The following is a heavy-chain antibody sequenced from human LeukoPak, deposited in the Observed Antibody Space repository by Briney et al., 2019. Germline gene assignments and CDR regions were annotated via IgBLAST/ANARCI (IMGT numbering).Heavy chain of an antibody. CDR3: AKSGYNRFDY. D-gene: IGHD5-24*01. V-gene: IGHV3-30*04. J-gene: IGHJ4*02. CDR2: ISYDGSNK. Sequence: GGSLRLSCAASGFTFSSYAMHWVRQAPGKGLEWVAAISYDGSNKYSADSVKGRFTISRDNSKNTLYLQMNSLRADDTAVYYCAKSGYNRFDYWGQGTLVTVSS. CDR1: GFTFSSYA.